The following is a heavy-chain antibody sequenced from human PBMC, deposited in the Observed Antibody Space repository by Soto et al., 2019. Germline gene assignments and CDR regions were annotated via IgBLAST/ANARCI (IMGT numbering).Heavy chain of an antibody. V-gene: IGHV4-30-2*02. CDR2: IYHSGST. Sequence: SETLSLTCAVSGGSISSGGYSWSWIRQPPGKGLEWIGYIYHSGSTYYNPSLKSRVTISVDRSKNQFSLKLSSLTSEDPAVYYCATNEGRDGYSFDYWGQGTLVTVSS. D-gene: IGHD5-12*01. J-gene: IGHJ4*02. CDR1: GGSISSGGYS. CDR3: ATNEGRDGYSFDY.